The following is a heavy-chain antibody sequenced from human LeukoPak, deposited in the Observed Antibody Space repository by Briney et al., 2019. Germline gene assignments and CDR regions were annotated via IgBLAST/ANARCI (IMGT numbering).Heavy chain of an antibody. J-gene: IGHJ5*02. CDR1: GYTLTELS. V-gene: IGHV1-24*01. CDR3: ATAINYSGSSNWFDP. Sequence: ASVKVSCKVSGYTLTELSMHWVRQAPGKGLEWMGCFDPEDGETIYAQKFQGRVTMTEDTSTDTAYMELSSLRSEDTAVYYCATAINYSGSSNWFDPWGQGTLVTVSS. CDR2: FDPEDGET. D-gene: IGHD1-26*01.